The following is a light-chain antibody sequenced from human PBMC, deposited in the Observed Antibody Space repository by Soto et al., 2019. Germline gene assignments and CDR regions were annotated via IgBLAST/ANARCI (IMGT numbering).Light chain of an antibody. CDR3: GSSTDTDTLVI. J-gene: IGLJ2*01. V-gene: IGLV2-14*01. Sequence: QSALTQPASVSGSPGQSITISCTGTTSDVGRYKFVSWYQHHPGKAPKLLIFEVTNRPSGVSSRFSGSKSGNTASLTISGLQTEDEATYYCGSSTDTDTLVIFGGGTKLTVL. CDR1: TSDVGRYKF. CDR2: EVT.